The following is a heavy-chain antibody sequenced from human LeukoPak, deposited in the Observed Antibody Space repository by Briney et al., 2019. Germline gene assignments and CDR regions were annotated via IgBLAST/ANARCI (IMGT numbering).Heavy chain of an antibody. V-gene: IGHV1-8*01. Sequence: ASVKVSCKASGYTFTSYDINWVRQATGLGLEWMGWMNPNSGNTGYAQKFQGRVTMTRNTSISTAYMELSSLRSEDTAVYYCATDQGLLWFGELFGYWGQGTLVTVSS. CDR2: MNPNSGNT. D-gene: IGHD3-10*01. J-gene: IGHJ4*02. CDR1: GYTFTSYD. CDR3: ATDQGLLWFGELFGY.